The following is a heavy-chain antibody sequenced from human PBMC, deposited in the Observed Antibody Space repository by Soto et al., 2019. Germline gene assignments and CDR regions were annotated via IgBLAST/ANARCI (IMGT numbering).Heavy chain of an antibody. J-gene: IGHJ6*04. V-gene: IGHV3-74*01. CDR1: GFTFSSYW. CDR3: ARVPRYCCYDGG. CDR2: INSDGSST. Sequence: EVQLVESGGGLVQPGGSLRLSCAASGFTFSSYWMHWVRQAPGKGLVWVSRINSDGSSTSYADSVKGRFTISRDNAKNTLYLKMNSRRAVDTAVYYCARVPRYCCYDGGWGKGTTVTVSS. D-gene: IGHD5-12*01.